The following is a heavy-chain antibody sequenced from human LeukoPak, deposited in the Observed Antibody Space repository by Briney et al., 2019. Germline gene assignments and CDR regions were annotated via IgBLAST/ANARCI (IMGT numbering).Heavy chain of an antibody. J-gene: IGHJ2*01. CDR3: ARRGTGNWYLDL. CDR2: IYYSGST. D-gene: IGHD7-27*01. Sequence: SETLSLTCTVSGGSISNYYWSWIRQPPAKGLEGIGYIYYSGSTNYNPSLKSRVTISVDTSKNQFSLKLSSVTAADTAVYYCARRGTGNWYLDLWGRGTLVTVSS. V-gene: IGHV4-59*08. CDR1: GGSISNYY.